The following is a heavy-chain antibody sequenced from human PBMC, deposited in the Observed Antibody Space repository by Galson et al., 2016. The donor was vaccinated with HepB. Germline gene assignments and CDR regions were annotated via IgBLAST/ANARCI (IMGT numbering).Heavy chain of an antibody. V-gene: IGHV1-46*01. CDR3: ASGLIATGASYYYNVMDV. CDR1: GYSFTDYR. D-gene: IGHD1-1*01. CDR2: INPRGGAT. J-gene: IGHJ6*02. Sequence: SVKVSCKASGYSFTDYRIHWVRQAPGQGLECMGVINPRGGATDYVQKFQGRVTMTSDTSTRTVYMELSSLTFEDTAVYFCASGLIATGASYYYNVMDVWGQGTTDTVS.